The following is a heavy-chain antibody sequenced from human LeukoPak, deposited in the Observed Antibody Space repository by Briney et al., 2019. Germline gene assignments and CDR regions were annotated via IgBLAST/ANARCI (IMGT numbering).Heavy chain of an antibody. Sequence: GRSLRLSCAASGFTFSSYGMHWVRQAPGKGLEWVAVIWYDGSNKYYADSVKGRFTISRDNSKNTLYLQMNSLRAEDTAVYYCARDLLGYSYDAYYFDFWGQGTLVTVSS. CDR3: ARDLLGYSYDAYYFDF. J-gene: IGHJ4*02. CDR2: IWYDGSNK. CDR1: GFTFSSYG. V-gene: IGHV3-33*01. D-gene: IGHD5-18*01.